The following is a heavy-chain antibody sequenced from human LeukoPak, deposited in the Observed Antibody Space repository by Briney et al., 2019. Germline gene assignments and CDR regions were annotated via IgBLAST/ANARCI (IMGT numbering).Heavy chain of an antibody. D-gene: IGHD2-8*01. Sequence: GASVKVSCKASGYTFTSYDINWVRQATGQGLEWMGRVNPNSGNTGYAQKFQGRVTMTRNTSISTAYMELSSLRSEDTAVYYCAREGYCTNGVCAYYYYYYMDVWGKGTTVTVSS. CDR3: AREGYCTNGVCAYYYYYYMDV. V-gene: IGHV1-8*01. J-gene: IGHJ6*03. CDR1: GYTFTSYD. CDR2: VNPNSGNT.